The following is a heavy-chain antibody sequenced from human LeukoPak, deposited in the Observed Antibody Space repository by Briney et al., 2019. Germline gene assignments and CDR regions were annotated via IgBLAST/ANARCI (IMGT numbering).Heavy chain of an antibody. CDR3: ARVRGSGSRIYLPDY. Sequence: SETLSLTCTVSGGSISNYYWSWIRQPPGKGLEWIGYIHYSGSTSYNPSLKSRVTISVDTSKNQFSLKLSSVTAADTAVYYCARVRGSGSRIYLPDYWGQGTLVTVSS. V-gene: IGHV4-59*01. CDR1: GGSISNYY. CDR2: IHYSGST. D-gene: IGHD3-10*01. J-gene: IGHJ4*02.